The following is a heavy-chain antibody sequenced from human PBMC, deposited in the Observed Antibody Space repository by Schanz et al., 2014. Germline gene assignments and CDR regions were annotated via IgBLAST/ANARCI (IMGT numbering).Heavy chain of an antibody. CDR2: IKHDGRVK. J-gene: IGHJ3*02. Sequence: EVQLVESGGGLVQPGGSLRLSCTASGFTFSDYWMSWVRQAPGKGPEWVANIKHDGRVKDYVDSVEGRFTISRDNAKRSLFLQMNSLRVEDTAVYYCARKMKLGVYGGKGHDSLDIWGQGTMVTVSS. CDR3: ARKMKLGVYGGKGHDSLDI. V-gene: IGHV3-7*04. CDR1: GFTFSDYW. D-gene: IGHD4-17*01.